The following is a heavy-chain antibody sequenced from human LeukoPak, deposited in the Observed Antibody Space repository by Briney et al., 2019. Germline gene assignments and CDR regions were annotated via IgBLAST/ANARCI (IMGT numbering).Heavy chain of an antibody. CDR2: IYYSGST. Sequence: SETLSLTCTVSDGSINSHYWSWIRQPPGKGLERIGDIYYSGSTKYNPSLKSRVTISVDTSKNHLSLKLSSVLAADTAIYYCVRRDNTGWNYFDYWGQGILVTVSS. V-gene: IGHV4-59*08. D-gene: IGHD6-19*01. J-gene: IGHJ4*02. CDR1: DGSINSHY. CDR3: VRRDNTGWNYFDY.